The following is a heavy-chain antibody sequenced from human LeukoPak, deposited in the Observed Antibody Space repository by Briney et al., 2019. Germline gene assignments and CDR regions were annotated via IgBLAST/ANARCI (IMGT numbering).Heavy chain of an antibody. V-gene: IGHV3-23*01. J-gene: IGHJ4*02. D-gene: IGHD1-1*01. CDR2: ITGSGDST. Sequence: GGSLRLSCAASGFTFSNYAMSWVRQAPGKGLEWVSAITGSGDSTYYADSVKGRSTISRDNSKSTLYLQMNGLRAEDTAVYYCAKDQNWNYFDYWGQGTLVTVSS. CDR3: AKDQNWNYFDY. CDR1: GFTFSNYA.